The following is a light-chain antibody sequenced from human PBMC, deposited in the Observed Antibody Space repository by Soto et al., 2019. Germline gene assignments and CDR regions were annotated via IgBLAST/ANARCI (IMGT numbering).Light chain of an antibody. CDR1: HTGRKS. CDR3: QLWDSNSDHVV. CDR2: DDR. Sequence: SYELTQPPSVSVAPGQTARITCGGTHTGRKSVHWYQQKPGQAPGVVVYDDRDRPSGIPERFSGSNSGNTAALTISRVEAGDEADYYCQLWDSNSDHVVFGGGTQLTVL. J-gene: IGLJ2*01. V-gene: IGLV3-21*02.